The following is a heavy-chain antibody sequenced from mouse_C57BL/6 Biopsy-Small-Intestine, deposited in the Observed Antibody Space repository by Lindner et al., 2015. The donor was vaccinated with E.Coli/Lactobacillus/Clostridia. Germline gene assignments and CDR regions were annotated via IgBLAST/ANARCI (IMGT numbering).Heavy chain of an antibody. Sequence: VQLQESGPELVKPGASVKISCKASGYAFSRSWMNWVKQRPGKGLEWIGRINPGDGDIYYSGNFKGKATLTADKSSNTAYVQLSSLTSEDSAVYFCERGGSFSNYRYFDVWGAGTTVTVSS. J-gene: IGHJ1*01. CDR1: GYAFSRSW. CDR2: INPGDGDI. D-gene: IGHD2-5*01. CDR3: ERGGSFSNYRYFDV. V-gene: IGHV1-82*01.